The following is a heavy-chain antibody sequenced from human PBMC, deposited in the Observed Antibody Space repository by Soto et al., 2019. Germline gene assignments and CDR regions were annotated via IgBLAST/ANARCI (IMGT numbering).Heavy chain of an antibody. Sequence: QVQLVQSGADVKKPGASVKVSCKASGYAFTNYGISWVRQAPGQGLEWMGWISAYNGKTNYAQKLQGRVTMTTDTSTSTASMELRSLRSDDTAVYYCARDIVVVPAAIPHPFDYWGQGTLVTVSS. CDR1: GYAFTNYG. J-gene: IGHJ4*02. CDR3: ARDIVVVPAAIPHPFDY. CDR2: ISAYNGKT. D-gene: IGHD2-2*01. V-gene: IGHV1-18*01.